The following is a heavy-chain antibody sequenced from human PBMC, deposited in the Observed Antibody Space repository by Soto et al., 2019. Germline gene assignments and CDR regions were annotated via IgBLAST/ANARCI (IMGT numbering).Heavy chain of an antibody. Sequence: EVQLLESGGGLVQPGGSLRLSCAPSGFTFSSYAMSWVRQAPGKGLEWVSAISGSGGSTYYADSVNGRFTISIHNSKNTLYLQMNRLRDEDTAVYYCPPLPRAAAGKPYTDYYYYGMDVWSQGTKVTVSS. D-gene: IGHD6-13*01. CDR2: ISGSGGST. J-gene: IGHJ6*02. CDR1: GFTFSSYA. CDR3: PPLPRAAAGKPYTDYYYYGMDV. V-gene: IGHV3-23*01.